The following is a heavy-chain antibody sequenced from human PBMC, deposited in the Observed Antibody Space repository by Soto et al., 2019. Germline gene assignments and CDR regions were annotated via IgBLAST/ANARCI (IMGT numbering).Heavy chain of an antibody. Sequence: GASVKVSCKASGYTFTGYYMHWVRQAPGQGLEWMGWINPNIGGTNYAQKFHGRVTMTRDTSITTAYTELTRLTSEDTAVYYCARDSYFDILTGYSRNAFDIWGQGTMVTVSS. CDR3: ARDSYFDILTGYSRNAFDI. CDR1: GYTFTGYY. V-gene: IGHV1-2*02. D-gene: IGHD3-9*01. CDR2: INPNIGGT. J-gene: IGHJ3*02.